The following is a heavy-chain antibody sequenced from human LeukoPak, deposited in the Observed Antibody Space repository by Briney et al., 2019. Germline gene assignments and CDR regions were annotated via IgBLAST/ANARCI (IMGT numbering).Heavy chain of an antibody. Sequence: SETLSLTCAVYGGSFSGYYWSWIRQPPGKGLEWIGEINHSRRTHYNPSLKSRVTISVDTSKNQFSLRLSSVTAADTAVYYCARGGSQFGELKFRRRNWFDPWGQGTLVTVSS. D-gene: IGHD3-10*01. V-gene: IGHV4-34*01. CDR1: GGSFSGYY. CDR3: ARGGSQFGELKFRRRNWFDP. J-gene: IGHJ5*02. CDR2: INHSRRT.